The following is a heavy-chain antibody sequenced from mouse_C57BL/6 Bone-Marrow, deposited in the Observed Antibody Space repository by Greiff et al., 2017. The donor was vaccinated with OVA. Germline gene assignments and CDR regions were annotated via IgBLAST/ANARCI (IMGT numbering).Heavy chain of an antibody. CDR2: ISDGGSYP. CDR3: ARDRGYWYFDV. J-gene: IGHJ1*03. Sequence: EVKLMESGGGLVKPGGSLKLSCAASGFTFSSYAMSWVRQTPEKRLEWVATISDGGSYPSYPDNVKGRFTISRDNAKNNLSLQMGHLKSEDTAMYYCARDRGYWYFDVWGTGTTVTVSS. V-gene: IGHV5-4*01. CDR1: GFTFSSYA.